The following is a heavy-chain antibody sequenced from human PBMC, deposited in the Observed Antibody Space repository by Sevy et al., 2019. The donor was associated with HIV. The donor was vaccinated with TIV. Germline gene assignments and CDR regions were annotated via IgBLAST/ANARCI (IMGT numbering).Heavy chain of an antibody. CDR1: GYSFTSHW. Sequence: GESLKISCKGSGYSFTSHWIGWVRHMPGKGLEWMGIIYPVDSDTRYSPSFQGQVTFSADKSISTAYLQWSSLKASDTAMYYCVTSRSGYFDSSGYYIYWGQGTLVTVSS. J-gene: IGHJ4*02. D-gene: IGHD3-22*01. V-gene: IGHV5-51*01. CDR3: VTSRSGYFDSSGYYIY. CDR2: IYPVDSDT.